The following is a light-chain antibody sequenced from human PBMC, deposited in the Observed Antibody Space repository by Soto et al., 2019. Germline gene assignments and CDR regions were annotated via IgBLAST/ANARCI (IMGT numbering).Light chain of an antibody. CDR2: EVS. Sequence: QSALTQPASVSGSPGQSITISCTGTSSYIGNYNYVSWYQHHPGKAPKLMIYEVSNRPSGVSDRFSGSKSGNTASLTISGLHAEDEADYYCSSYVTTNTRVFGTGTKLTVL. CDR1: SSYIGNYNY. CDR3: SSYVTTNTRV. V-gene: IGLV2-14*01. J-gene: IGLJ1*01.